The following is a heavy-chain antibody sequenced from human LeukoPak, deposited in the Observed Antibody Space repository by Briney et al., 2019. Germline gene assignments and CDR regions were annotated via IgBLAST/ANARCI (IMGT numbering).Heavy chain of an antibody. CDR2: SSAYNGST. J-gene: IGHJ4*02. CDR1: GYTFTSFG. D-gene: IGHD2/OR15-2a*01. Sequence: ASVKVSCKASGYTFTSFGISWVRQAPGQGLEWMGWSSAYNGSTNYAQKLQGRVTMTTDTSTSTAYMELRSLRSDDTAVYYCVRDLGSRPLIIFFDYWGQGTLVTVSS. V-gene: IGHV1-18*01. CDR3: VRDLGSRPLIIFFDY.